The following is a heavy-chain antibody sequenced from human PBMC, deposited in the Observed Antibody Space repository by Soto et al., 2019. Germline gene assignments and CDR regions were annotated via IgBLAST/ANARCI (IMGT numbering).Heavy chain of an antibody. D-gene: IGHD6-13*01. CDR2: ISAYNGNT. V-gene: IGHV1-18*01. Sequence: QVQLVQSGAEVKKTGASVKVSCKASGYTFTRYGINWVRQSPGQGLEWMGWISAYNGNTNNAQKFQGRVAVTTDTSTSTAYMELMNLRSDDTAVYYCARTSGYSSTDNWFDPWGQGTLVTVSS. CDR1: GYTFTRYG. CDR3: ARTSGYSSTDNWFDP. J-gene: IGHJ5*02.